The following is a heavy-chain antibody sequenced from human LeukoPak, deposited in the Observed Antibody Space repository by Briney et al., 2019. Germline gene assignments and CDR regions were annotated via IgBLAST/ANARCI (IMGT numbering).Heavy chain of an antibody. J-gene: IGHJ4*02. Sequence: SVKVSCKASGGTFSNYAISWVRQAPGQGLGWMGRIIPIFGTTHYAQKFQGRVTITADKSTSTAYMDLSSLRSEDTAVYYCVKRALCGYTSGIPLDYWGQGTLVSVSS. V-gene: IGHV1-69*06. CDR2: IIPIFGTT. CDR3: VKRALCGYTSGIPLDY. CDR1: GGTFSNYA. D-gene: IGHD5-12*01.